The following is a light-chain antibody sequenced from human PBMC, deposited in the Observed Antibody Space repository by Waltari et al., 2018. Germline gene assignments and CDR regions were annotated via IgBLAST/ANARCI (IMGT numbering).Light chain of an antibody. CDR1: QSVTTY. V-gene: IGKV3-11*01. CDR2: DAS. CDR3: QERSNWVFT. J-gene: IGKJ3*01. Sequence: VLTQYPATLSLSPGERATLSCRASQSVTTYLAWYQQKPGQAPRLLIYDASNRATGIPARFSGSGSGTDFTLTISSLEPEDFAVYYCQERSNWVFTFGPGTKVDI.